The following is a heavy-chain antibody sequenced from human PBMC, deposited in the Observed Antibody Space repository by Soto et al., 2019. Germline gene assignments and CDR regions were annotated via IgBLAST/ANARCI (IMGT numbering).Heavy chain of an antibody. CDR3: ARRERAAGTDWWFDP. V-gene: IGHV4-39*01. Sequence: QLQLQESGPGLVKPSETLSLTCTVSGGSISSSSFHWGWIRQPPGKGLEWIGSIYYSGSTYYSPSLKRRVPLSVDTSKSPVSLKLSSVTAADTAVYYCARRERAAGTDWWFDPWGQGTLVTVSS. D-gene: IGHD6-13*01. CDR2: IYYSGST. J-gene: IGHJ5*02. CDR1: GGSISSSSFH.